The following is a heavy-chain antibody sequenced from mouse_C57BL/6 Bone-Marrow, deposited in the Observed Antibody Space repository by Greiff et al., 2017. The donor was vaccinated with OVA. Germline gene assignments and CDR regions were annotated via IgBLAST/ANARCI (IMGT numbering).Heavy chain of an antibody. D-gene: IGHD1-1*01. CDR3: ASPYYGSSYGFAY. V-gene: IGHV1-66*01. CDR2: IYPGSGNT. CDR1: GYSFTSYY. Sequence: VQLVESGPELVKPGASVKISCKASGYSFTSYYIHWVKQRPGQGLEWIGWIYPGSGNTKYNEKFKGKATLTADTSSSTAYMQLSSLTSEDSAVYYCASPYYGSSYGFAYWGQGTLVTVSA. J-gene: IGHJ3*01.